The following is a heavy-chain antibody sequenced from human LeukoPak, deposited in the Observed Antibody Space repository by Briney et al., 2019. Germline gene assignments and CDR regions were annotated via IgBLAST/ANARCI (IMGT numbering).Heavy chain of an antibody. D-gene: IGHD3-10*01. CDR3: ARGSPITMVRGVITGQAPLDY. Sequence: SETLSLTCTVSGGSISSGSYYWGWIRQPPGKGLEWIGSIYYSGSTYYNPSLKSRVTISVDTSKNQFSLKLSSVTAADTAVYYCARGSPITMVRGVITGQAPLDYWGQGTLVTVSS. J-gene: IGHJ4*02. CDR1: GGSISSGSYY. V-gene: IGHV4-39*07. CDR2: IYYSGST.